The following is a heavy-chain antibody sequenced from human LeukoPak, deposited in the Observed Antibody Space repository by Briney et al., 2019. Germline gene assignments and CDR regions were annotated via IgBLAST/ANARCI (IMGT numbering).Heavy chain of an antibody. CDR1: GGSFSGYY. J-gene: IGHJ5*02. D-gene: IGHD6-13*01. CDR3: ARKYSSSRYNWFDP. V-gene: IGHV4-34*01. Sequence: SQTLSLTCAVYGGSFSGYYWSWIRQPPGKGLEWIGEINHSGSTNYNPSLKSRVTISVDTSKNQFSLKLSSVTAADTAVYYCARKYSSSRYNWFDPWGQGTLVTVSS. CDR2: INHSGST.